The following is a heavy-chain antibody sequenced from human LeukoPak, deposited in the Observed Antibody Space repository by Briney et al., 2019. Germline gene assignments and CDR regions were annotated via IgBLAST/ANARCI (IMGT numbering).Heavy chain of an antibody. J-gene: IGHJ4*02. CDR1: GGSFSGYY. CDR3: ARVRGRRRDGYNYGNFDY. Sequence: PSETLSLTCAVYGGSFSGYYWSWIRQPPGKGLEWIGEINHSGSTNYNPSLKSRVTISVDTSKNQFSLKLSSVTAADTAVYYCARVRGRRRDGYNYGNFDYWGQGTLVTVSS. V-gene: IGHV4-34*01. CDR2: INHSGST. D-gene: IGHD5-12*01.